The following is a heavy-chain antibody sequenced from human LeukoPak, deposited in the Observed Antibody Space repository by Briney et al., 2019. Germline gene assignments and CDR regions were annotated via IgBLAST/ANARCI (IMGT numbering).Heavy chain of an antibody. V-gene: IGHV3-11*04. CDR3: ARGRVRSRANPSYYYGSGSLDGIYYFDY. CDR1: GFAFSDYY. D-gene: IGHD3-10*01. Sequence: PVGSLRLSCAASGFAFSDYYMSWIRQAPGKGLEWVSYISSSGSTIYYADSVKGRFTISRDNAKNSLYLQMNSLRAEDTAVYYCARGRVRSRANPSYYYGSGSLDGIYYFDYWGQGTLVTVSS. J-gene: IGHJ4*02. CDR2: ISSSGSTI.